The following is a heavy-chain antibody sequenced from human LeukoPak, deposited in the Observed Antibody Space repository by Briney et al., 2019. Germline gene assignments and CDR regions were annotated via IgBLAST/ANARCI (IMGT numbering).Heavy chain of an antibody. V-gene: IGHV3-21*01. CDR3: ARVSGYSSGWYDY. D-gene: IGHD6-19*01. CDR1: GLTFSSYS. CDR2: ISSSSSYI. Sequence: GGSLRLSCAASGLTFSSYSMNWVRQAPGKGLEWVSSISSSSSYIYYADSVKGRFTISRDNAKNSLYLQMNSLRAEDTAVYYCARVSGYSSGWYDYWGQGTLVTVSS. J-gene: IGHJ4*02.